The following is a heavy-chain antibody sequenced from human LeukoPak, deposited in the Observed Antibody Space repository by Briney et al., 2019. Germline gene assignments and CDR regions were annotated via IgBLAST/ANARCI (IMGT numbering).Heavy chain of an antibody. D-gene: IGHD1-26*01. Sequence: ASVKVSCKASGYTFTGYFMHWVRQAPGQGLEWMGWINPNSGGTNYAQKFQGRVTMTRDTSINTAYMELSRLRSDDTAMYYCARDLGGTTTSFDYWGQGTVVTVSS. CDR2: INPNSGGT. J-gene: IGHJ4*02. V-gene: IGHV1-2*02. CDR3: ARDLGGTTTSFDY. CDR1: GYTFTGYF.